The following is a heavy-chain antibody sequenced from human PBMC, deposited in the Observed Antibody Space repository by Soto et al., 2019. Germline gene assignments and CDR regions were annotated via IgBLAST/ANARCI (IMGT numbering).Heavy chain of an antibody. CDR2: ISYDGSNK. J-gene: IGHJ4*02. Sequence: QVQLVESGGGVVQPGRSLRLSCAASGFTFSSYAMHWVRQAPGKGLEWVAVISYDGSNKYYADSVKDRVTISRDNSKNSLDLQMNSLRAEDTAVYYCARDREYSSAPGSYYFDYWGQGTLVTVSS. CDR3: ARDREYSSAPGSYYFDY. V-gene: IGHV3-30-3*01. CDR1: GFTFSSYA. D-gene: IGHD6-6*01.